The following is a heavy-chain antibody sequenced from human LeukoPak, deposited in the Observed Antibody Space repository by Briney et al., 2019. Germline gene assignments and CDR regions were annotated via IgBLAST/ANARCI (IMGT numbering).Heavy chain of an antibody. CDR1: GFTFISYA. CDR3: ARILAAYTTNFDY. Sequence: PGGSLRLSCAASGFTFISYAMSWVRQAPGKGLEWVSAISGSGDTTYSADSVRGRFTISRDNSKNTLYLQMNSLRAEDTAVYYCARILAAYTTNFDYWGQGTLVTVSS. CDR2: ISGSGDTT. V-gene: IGHV3-23*01. D-gene: IGHD3-16*01. J-gene: IGHJ4*02.